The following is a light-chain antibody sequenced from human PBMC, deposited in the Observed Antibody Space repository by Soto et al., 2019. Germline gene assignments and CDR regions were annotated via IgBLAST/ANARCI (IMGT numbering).Light chain of an antibody. Sequence: DIQVTQSPSTVSGSVGDRVTMTGRASQSISSWLAWYQQKPGKAPKLLIYDASSLESGVPSRFSGCGSGTEFTLTISSLQPDDFATYYCQQYNSYPWTFGQGTKVDIK. CDR3: QQYNSYPWT. CDR1: QSISSW. J-gene: IGKJ1*01. V-gene: IGKV1-5*01. CDR2: DAS.